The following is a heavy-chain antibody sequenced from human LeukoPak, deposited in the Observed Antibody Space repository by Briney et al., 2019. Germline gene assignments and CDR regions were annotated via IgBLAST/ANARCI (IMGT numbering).Heavy chain of an antibody. V-gene: IGHV3-23*01. Sequence: GGSLRLSCAASGFTFSSYAMSWVRQAPGKGLEWVSAISGSGGSTYYADPVKGRFTISRDNSKNTLYLQMNSLRAEDTAVYYCAKGERVLGSSWSWGQGTLVTVSS. D-gene: IGHD6-13*01. J-gene: IGHJ5*02. CDR1: GFTFSSYA. CDR2: ISGSGGST. CDR3: AKGERVLGSSWS.